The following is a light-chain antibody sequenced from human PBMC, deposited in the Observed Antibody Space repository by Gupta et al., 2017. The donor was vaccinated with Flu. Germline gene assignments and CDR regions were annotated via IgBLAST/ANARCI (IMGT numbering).Light chain of an antibody. J-gene: IGLJ2*01. CDR3: QAWDSSSVV. CDR2: EDT. V-gene: IGLV3-1*01. CDR1: KLEDKY. Sequence: CYGDKLEDKYTSWYQQMPGQSPVLVIYEDTKRPSGIPERFSGSSSRNTATLTISGTQALDEADYYCQAWDSSSVVFGGGTKLTVL.